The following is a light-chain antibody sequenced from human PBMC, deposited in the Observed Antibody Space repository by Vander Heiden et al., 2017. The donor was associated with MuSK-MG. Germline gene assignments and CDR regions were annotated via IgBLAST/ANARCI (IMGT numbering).Light chain of an antibody. J-gene: IGKJ5*01. CDR2: EAS. CDR1: QTVSRS. V-gene: IGKV3-11*01. Sequence: EIMLTQSPATLSLSSGERATLSCRASQTVSRSLAWYQQKPGQAPRLVIYEASKRATGIPARFSGSGSGTDFTLTISSPEPEEFAVYFCQQRSNWPLLTSGQGTRLDIK. CDR3: QQRSNWPLLT.